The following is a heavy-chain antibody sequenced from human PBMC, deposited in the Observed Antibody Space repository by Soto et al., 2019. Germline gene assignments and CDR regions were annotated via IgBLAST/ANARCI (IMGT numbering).Heavy chain of an antibody. Sequence: QVQLVQSGAEVRKPGSSVRVSCKASGGSFNRHTISWVRQAPGQGIEWMGGVIPIFGTANHAQKFQDRVTMIADESTSTVYMELSSLRSDDTAIYYCARGWGYDSTYYYYAYWGQGTLVIVSS. D-gene: IGHD3-16*01. CDR3: ARGWGYDSTYYYYAY. CDR1: GGSFNRHT. J-gene: IGHJ4*02. V-gene: IGHV1-69*01. CDR2: VIPIFGTA.